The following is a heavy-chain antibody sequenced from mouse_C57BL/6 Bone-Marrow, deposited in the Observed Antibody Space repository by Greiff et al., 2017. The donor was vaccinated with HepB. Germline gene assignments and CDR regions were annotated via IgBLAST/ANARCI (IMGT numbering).Heavy chain of an antibody. CDR3: ARWNYYGSSYWYFDV. J-gene: IGHJ1*03. V-gene: IGHV1-72*01. CDR1: GYTFTSYW. Sequence: VQLQQPGAELVKPGASVKLSCKASGYTFTSYWMHWVKQRPGRGLEWIGRIDPNSGGTKYNEKFKSKATLTVDKPSSTAYMPLSSLTSEDSAVYYCARWNYYGSSYWYFDVWGTGTTVTVSS. D-gene: IGHD1-1*01. CDR2: IDPNSGGT.